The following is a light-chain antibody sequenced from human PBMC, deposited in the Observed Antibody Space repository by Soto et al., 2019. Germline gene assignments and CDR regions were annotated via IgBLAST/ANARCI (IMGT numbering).Light chain of an antibody. Sequence: EIVMTQSPATLSVSPGERATLSCRSSQSVNSNLAWYQLKPGQAPRLLIYGASTRATGIPARFSGSGSGTEFTLTISSLQSEDFALYCCQQYNYSPTFGQGTKVDIK. CDR1: QSVNSN. CDR2: GAS. J-gene: IGKJ1*01. CDR3: QQYNYSPT. V-gene: IGKV3D-15*01.